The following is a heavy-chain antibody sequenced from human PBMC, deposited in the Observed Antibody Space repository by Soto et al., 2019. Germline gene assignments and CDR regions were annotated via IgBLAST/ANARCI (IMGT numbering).Heavy chain of an antibody. CDR3: ARDYTAAAGLHYYYYGMDV. CDR1: GFTFSSYS. J-gene: IGHJ6*02. Sequence: GGSLRLSCAASGFTFSSYSMNWVRQAPGKGLEWVSSISSSSSYIYYADSVKGRFTISRDNAKNSLYLQMNSLRAEDTAVYYCARDYTAAAGLHYYYYGMDVWGQGTTVTVSS. V-gene: IGHV3-21*01. CDR2: ISSSSSYI. D-gene: IGHD6-13*01.